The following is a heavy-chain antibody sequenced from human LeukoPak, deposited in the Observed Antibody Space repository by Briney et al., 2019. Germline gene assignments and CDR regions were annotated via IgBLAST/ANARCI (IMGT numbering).Heavy chain of an antibody. Sequence: GGSLRLSCAASGFTLRSYSMNWVRQAPGKGLEWLSYIGSGNNIYYADSVKGRFTISRDNAKNALYLQMNSLTVEDTALYYCAKTTSFYSTGGWFDSWGQGTLVTVSS. CDR3: AKTTSFYSTGGWFDS. CDR1: GFTLRSYS. J-gene: IGHJ5*01. CDR2: IGSGNNI. V-gene: IGHV3-48*01. D-gene: IGHD2-15*01.